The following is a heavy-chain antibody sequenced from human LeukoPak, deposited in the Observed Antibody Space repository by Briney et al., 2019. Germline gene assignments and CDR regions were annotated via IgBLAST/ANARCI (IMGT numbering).Heavy chain of an antibody. CDR2: IYYSGST. CDR3: ARGSELLWFGESPRSGMDV. J-gene: IGHJ6*02. CDR1: GGSISSYY. D-gene: IGHD3-10*01. V-gene: IGHV4-59*01. Sequence: SETLSLTCTVSGGSISSYYWSWIRQPPGKGLEWIGYIYYSGSTNYNPSLKSRVTISVDTSKNQFSLKLSSVTAADTAVYYCARGSELLWFGESPRSGMDVWGQGTTVSVSS.